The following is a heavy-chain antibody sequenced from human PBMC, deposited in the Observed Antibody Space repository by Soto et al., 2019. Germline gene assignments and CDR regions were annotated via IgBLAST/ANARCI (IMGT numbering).Heavy chain of an antibody. CDR3: ARGGGGYYGSGSYDY. V-gene: IGHV1-69*01. CDR2: IIPIFGTA. Sequence: QVQLVQSGAEVKKPGSSVKVSCKASGGTFSSYAISWVRQAPGQGLEWMGGIIPIFGTANYAPKFQGSVTVIGKESTGTADMELSTLRSEDTSVYYCARGGGGYYGSGSYDYWGQGTLVTVSS. J-gene: IGHJ4*02. CDR1: GGTFSSYA. D-gene: IGHD3-10*01.